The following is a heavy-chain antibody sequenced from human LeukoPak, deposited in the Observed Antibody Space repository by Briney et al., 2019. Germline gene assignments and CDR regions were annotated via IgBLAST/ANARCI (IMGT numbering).Heavy chain of an antibody. D-gene: IGHD6-6*01. J-gene: IGHJ4*02. CDR2: ISYDGSNK. V-gene: IGHV3-30*01. CDR3: ARVPVEYSSSLAYFDY. CDR1: GFTFSSYA. Sequence: GSLRLSCSASGFTFSSYAMQWVRQAPGKGLEWVAVISYDGSNKYYADSVKGRFTISRDNSKNTLYLQMNSLRAEDTAVYYCARVPVEYSSSLAYFDYWGQGTLVTVSS.